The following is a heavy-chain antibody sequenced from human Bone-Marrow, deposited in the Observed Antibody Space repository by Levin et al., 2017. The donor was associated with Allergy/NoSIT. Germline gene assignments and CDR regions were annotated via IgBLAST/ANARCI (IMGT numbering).Heavy chain of an antibody. D-gene: IGHD3/OR15-3a*01. J-gene: IGHJ4*02. CDR2: INVVNGKT. CDR3: ARGVWDYDLWGGFED. CDR1: GDTFGKNV. V-gene: IGHV1-3*01. Sequence: ASVKVSCKASGDTFGKNVVYWVRQAPGQGLEWVGWINVVNGKTKYSENTQGRVVISTDTSTTTEYMELSSLRYEDTAVYYCARGVWDYDLWGGFEDWGQGTLVIVSS.